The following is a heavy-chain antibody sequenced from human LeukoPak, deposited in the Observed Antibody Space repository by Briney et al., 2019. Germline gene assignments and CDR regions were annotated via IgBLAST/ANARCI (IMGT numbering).Heavy chain of an antibody. CDR3: VAGSLRDYYYYMDV. CDR2: IIPIFGTA. D-gene: IGHD6-19*01. Sequence: ASVKVSCKASGGTFSSYAISWVRQAPGQGLEWMGGIIPIFGTANYAQKFQGRVTITADESTSTAYMELSSLRSEDTAVYYCVAGSLRDYYYYMDVWGKGTTVTVSS. V-gene: IGHV1-69*13. J-gene: IGHJ6*03. CDR1: GGTFSSYA.